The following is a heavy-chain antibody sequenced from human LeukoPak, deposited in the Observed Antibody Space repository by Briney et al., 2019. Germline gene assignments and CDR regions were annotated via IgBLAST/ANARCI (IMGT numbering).Heavy chain of an antibody. Sequence: PSKTLSLTCAVYGGSFSGYYWSWIRQHPGKGLEWIGYIYYSGSTYYNPSLKSRVTISVDTSKNQFSLKLSSVTAADTAVYYCARVYSNYDNWFDPWGQGTLVTVSS. J-gene: IGHJ5*02. D-gene: IGHD4-11*01. CDR3: ARVYSNYDNWFDP. CDR1: GGSFSGYY. V-gene: IGHV4-31*11. CDR2: IYYSGST.